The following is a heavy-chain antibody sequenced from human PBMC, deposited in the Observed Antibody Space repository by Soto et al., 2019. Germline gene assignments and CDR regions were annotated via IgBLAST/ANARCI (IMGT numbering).Heavy chain of an antibody. V-gene: IGHV1-46*03. CDR1: GYTFTSYY. J-gene: IGHJ5*02. CDR2: INPSGGST. Sequence: QVQLVQSGAEVKKPGASVKVSCKASGYTFTSYYMHWVRQAPGQGLEWMGIINPSGGSTSYEQKFPGRVTMTRDTSTSTDYMEQRTMRYEDTAVYYCDTVAVGSGSYYILFERWGQGTLVTVSS. CDR3: DTVAVGSGSYYILFER. D-gene: IGHD3-10*01.